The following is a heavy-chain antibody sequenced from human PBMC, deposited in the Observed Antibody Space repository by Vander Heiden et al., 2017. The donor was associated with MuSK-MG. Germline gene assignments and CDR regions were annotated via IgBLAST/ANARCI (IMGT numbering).Heavy chain of an antibody. CDR2: IFYSGST. J-gene: IGHJ4*02. D-gene: IGHD5-12*01. V-gene: IGHV4-59*11. CDR1: GGSISSHS. CDR3: ARAYSGYDFSVDY. Sequence: QAQLQESGPGLVKPSATLSLPCTVHGGSISSHSWSWIRQPPGKGLEWIGYIFYSGSTNYNPSLKSRVTISGDTSKNQFSLKLSSVTAADTAVYYCARAYSGYDFSVDYWGQGTLVTVSS.